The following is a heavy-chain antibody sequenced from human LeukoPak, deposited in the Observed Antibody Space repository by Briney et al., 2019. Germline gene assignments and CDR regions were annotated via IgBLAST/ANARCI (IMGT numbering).Heavy chain of an antibody. V-gene: IGHV1-8*03. J-gene: IGHJ3*02. Sequence: ASVKVSCKASGYTFTSHDINWARQATGQGLEWMGWMNPNSGNTGYAQKFQGRVTITRNNSISTVYMELSSLRSEDTAVYYCARRLGLRWDLQAFDIWGQGTMVTVPS. CDR1: GYTFTSHD. D-gene: IGHD4-23*01. CDR3: ARRLGLRWDLQAFDI. CDR2: MNPNSGNT.